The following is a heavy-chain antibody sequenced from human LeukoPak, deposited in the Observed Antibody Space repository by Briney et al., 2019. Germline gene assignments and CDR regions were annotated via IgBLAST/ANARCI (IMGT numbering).Heavy chain of an antibody. CDR3: ARGLGEQLVPYFDY. J-gene: IGHJ4*02. CDR1: GGSFSGYY. Sequence: SETLSLTCAVYGGSFSGYYWSWIRQPPGKGLEWTGEINHSGSTNYNPSLKSRVTISVDTSKNQFSLKLSSVTAADTAVYYCARGLGEQLVPYFDYWGQGTLVTVSS. CDR2: INHSGST. V-gene: IGHV4-34*01. D-gene: IGHD6-6*01.